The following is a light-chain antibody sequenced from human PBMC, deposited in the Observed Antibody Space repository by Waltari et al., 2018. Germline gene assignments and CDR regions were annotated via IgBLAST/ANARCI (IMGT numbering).Light chain of an antibody. J-gene: IGLJ1*01. CDR3: SSYTSSSTLV. V-gene: IGLV2-14*03. Sequence: QSALTQPASVSESPGQSITISCTGTSSDVGGYNYVSWYQQHHGNTPKLMIYDVSNRPSGVSNRCFGAKSRNTSYLTISGFPAEDEADCYCSSYTSSSTLVVGTGTKVTVL. CDR1: SSDVGGYNY. CDR2: DVS.